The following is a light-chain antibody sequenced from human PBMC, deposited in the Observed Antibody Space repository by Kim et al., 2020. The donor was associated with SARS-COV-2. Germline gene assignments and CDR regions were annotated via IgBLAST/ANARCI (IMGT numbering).Light chain of an antibody. CDR1: QSISSY. CDR3: QQTYSTPLT. V-gene: IGKV1-39*01. J-gene: IGKJ4*01. CDR2: AAS. Sequence: AAVGDRVTITCRASQSISSYLNWYQQKPGKAPKLLIYAASSLQSGVPSRFSGRGSGTDFTLTISSLQPEDFATYYCQQTYSTPLTFGRGTKVDIK.